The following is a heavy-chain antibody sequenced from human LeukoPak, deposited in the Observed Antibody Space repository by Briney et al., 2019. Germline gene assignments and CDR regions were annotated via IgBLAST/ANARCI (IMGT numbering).Heavy chain of an antibody. J-gene: IGHJ4*02. CDR2: ISGSGGST. Sequence: PGGSLRLSCAASGITFSSYAMSWVRQAPGKGLEWVSAISGSGGSTYYADSVKGRLTISRDNSKNTLYLQMNSLRAEDTAVYYCAKDILYSGSYYADYWGQGTLVTVSS. CDR3: AKDILYSGSYYADY. V-gene: IGHV3-23*01. CDR1: GITFSSYA. D-gene: IGHD1-26*01.